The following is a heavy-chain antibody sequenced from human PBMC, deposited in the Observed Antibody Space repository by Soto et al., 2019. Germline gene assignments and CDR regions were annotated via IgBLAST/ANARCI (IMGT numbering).Heavy chain of an antibody. V-gene: IGHV3-7*03. CDR2: INRDGSEE. J-gene: IGHJ5*02. Sequence: EMLLVESGGGLVQPGGSLRLSCVASGFTFSGYWMSWVRQAPGKGLEWVANINRDGSEEHYVDSVKGRFTISRDNAKNSVYLQMDSLRADDSAVYYCARDPGPRSASIRGLGWFDPWGQGTLVTVSS. D-gene: IGHD2-2*01. CDR1: GFTFSGYW. CDR3: ARDPGPRSASIRGLGWFDP.